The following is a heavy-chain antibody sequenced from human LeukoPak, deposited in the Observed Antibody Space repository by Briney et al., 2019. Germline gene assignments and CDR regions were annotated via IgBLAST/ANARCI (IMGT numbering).Heavy chain of an antibody. CDR3: AREPGIGNY. D-gene: IGHD6-13*01. CDR1: GFTFGSYA. Sequence: GGSLRLSCAASGFTFGSYAMSWVRQAPGKGLEWVSTISGSGGNTYYADSVKGRFTISRDNAKNSLYLQMNSLRAEDTAVYYCAREPGIGNYWGQGTLVTVSS. CDR2: ISGSGGNT. J-gene: IGHJ4*02. V-gene: IGHV3-23*01.